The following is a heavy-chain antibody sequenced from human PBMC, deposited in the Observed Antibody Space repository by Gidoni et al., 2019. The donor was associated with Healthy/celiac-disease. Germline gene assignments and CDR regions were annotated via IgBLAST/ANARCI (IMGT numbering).Heavy chain of an antibody. CDR3: ARDYYDSSGYPTFDY. CDR1: GFTFRSYG. V-gene: IGHV3-33*01. Sequence: QVQLVESGGGVVQPGRSLRLSCAASGFTFRSYGMHWVRQAPGKGLEWVAVIWYDGSNKYYADSVKGRFTISRDNSKNTLYLQMNSLRAEDTAVYYCARDYYDSSGYPTFDYWGQGTLVTVSS. D-gene: IGHD3-22*01. J-gene: IGHJ4*02. CDR2: IWYDGSNK.